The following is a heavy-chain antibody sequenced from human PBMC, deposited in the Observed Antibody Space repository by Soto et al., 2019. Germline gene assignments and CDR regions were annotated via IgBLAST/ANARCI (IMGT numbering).Heavy chain of an antibody. CDR1: GGSFTSFI. V-gene: IGHV1-69*02. J-gene: IGHJ6*02. D-gene: IGHD2-15*01. CDR3: AKSPTPGSATPSSYGMDV. CDR2: IIPVLDVE. Sequence: QVQLVQSGAEVKKPGSSVKVSCKASGGSFTSFIVTWVRQAPGQGLEWMGRIIPVLDVEYYAQKFQGRLTITADKSTNTAYMELRSLRSEDTAVYYCAKSPTPGSATPSSYGMDVWGLGTTVTVSS.